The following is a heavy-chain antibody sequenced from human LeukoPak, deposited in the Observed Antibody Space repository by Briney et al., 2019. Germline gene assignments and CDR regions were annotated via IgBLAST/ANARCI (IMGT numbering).Heavy chain of an antibody. Sequence: ASVKVSCKASGGTFSSYAISWVRQAPGQGLEWMGGIIPIFGTANYAQKFQGRVTITADKSTSTAYMELSSLRSEDTAVYYCARGRGGSYYSDYFDYWGQGTLVTVSS. CDR3: ARGRGGSYYSDYFDY. CDR1: GGTFSSYA. CDR2: IIPIFGTA. D-gene: IGHD1-26*01. J-gene: IGHJ4*02. V-gene: IGHV1-69*06.